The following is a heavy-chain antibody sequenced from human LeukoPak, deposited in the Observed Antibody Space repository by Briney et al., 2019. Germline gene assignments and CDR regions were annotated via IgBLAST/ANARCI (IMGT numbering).Heavy chain of an antibody. CDR1: GYTFTSYG. J-gene: IGHJ5*02. CDR2: ISAYNGNT. V-gene: IGHV1-18*01. D-gene: IGHD2-15*01. Sequence: ASVKVSCKASGYTFTSYGIGWVRQAPGQGLEWMGWISAYNGNTNYAQKLQGRVTMTTDTSTSTAYMELRSLRSDDTAVYYCARDGRYCSGGSCYSGFDPWGQGTLVTVSS. CDR3: ARDGRYCSGGSCYSGFDP.